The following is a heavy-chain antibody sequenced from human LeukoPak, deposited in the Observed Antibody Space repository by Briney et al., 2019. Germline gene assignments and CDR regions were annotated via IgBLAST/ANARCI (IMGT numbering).Heavy chain of an antibody. CDR3: ARGAIVVVVPAAHKNWFDP. V-gene: IGHV1-2*02. D-gene: IGHD2-2*01. CDR2: INPNSGGT. Sequence: GASVKVSCKASGYPFTGYYMHWLRQAPGQGLEWMGWINPNSGGTNYAQKFQGRVTMTRDTSISTAYMELSRLRSDDTAVYYCARGAIVVVVPAAHKNWFDPWGQGTLVTVSS. J-gene: IGHJ5*02. CDR1: GYPFTGYY.